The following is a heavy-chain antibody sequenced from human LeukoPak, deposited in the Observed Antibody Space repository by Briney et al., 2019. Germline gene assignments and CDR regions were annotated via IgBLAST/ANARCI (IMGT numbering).Heavy chain of an antibody. V-gene: IGHV3-30-3*01. D-gene: IGHD6-19*01. Sequence: PGGSLRLSCAAPGFTFSSYAMHWVRQAPGKGLEWGAVISYDGSNKYYADSVKGRFTISRDNSKNTLYLQMNSLRAEDTAVYYCAGTSIAVAGKQYYYYYGMDVWGQGTTVTVSS. CDR3: AGTSIAVAGKQYYYYYGMDV. CDR1: GFTFSSYA. J-gene: IGHJ6*02. CDR2: ISYDGSNK.